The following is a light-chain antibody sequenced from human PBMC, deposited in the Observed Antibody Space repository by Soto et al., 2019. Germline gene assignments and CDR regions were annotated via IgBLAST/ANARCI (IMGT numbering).Light chain of an antibody. CDR1: QSLLHSNGYNY. J-gene: IGKJ1*01. CDR2: LGS. Sequence: DIVMTQSPLSLTVTPGDPASISCRSSQSLLHSNGYNYLDWYLQKPGQSPQLLVYLGSNRASGVPDRCSGSGSGTDFTLKISRVEADDVGVYYCMQALQTPRTFGQGTKVEIK. CDR3: MQALQTPRT. V-gene: IGKV2-28*01.